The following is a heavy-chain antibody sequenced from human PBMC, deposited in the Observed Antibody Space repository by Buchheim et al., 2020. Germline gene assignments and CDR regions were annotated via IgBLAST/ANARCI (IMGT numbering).Heavy chain of an antibody. CDR2: ITANSNTI. J-gene: IGHJ4*02. CDR1: GFSFSTCN. D-gene: IGHD1-26*01. CDR3: VTALLGGTNY. Sequence: EGQLVESGAGLVQPGGSLRLSCAASGFSFSTCNMYWVRQAPGKGLEWVSYITANSNTIYHADSVKGRFTPSRDNARSSLFLQMNSLRAEDAAVYYCVTALLGGTNYWGQGAL. V-gene: IGHV3-48*01.